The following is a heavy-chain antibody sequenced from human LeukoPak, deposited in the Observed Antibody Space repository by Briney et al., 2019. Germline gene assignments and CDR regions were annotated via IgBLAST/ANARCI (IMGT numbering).Heavy chain of an antibody. CDR2: INPNSGGT. V-gene: IGHV1-2*02. CDR1: GYTFTGYY. Sequence: ASVKVSCKASGYTFTGYYMHWLRQAPGQGLEWMGWINPNSGGTNYAQKFQGRVTMTRDTSISTAYMELSRLRSDDTAVYYCARGYDFWSGYYQDYYMDVWGKGTTVTVSS. CDR3: ARGYDFWSGYYQDYYMDV. D-gene: IGHD3-3*01. J-gene: IGHJ6*03.